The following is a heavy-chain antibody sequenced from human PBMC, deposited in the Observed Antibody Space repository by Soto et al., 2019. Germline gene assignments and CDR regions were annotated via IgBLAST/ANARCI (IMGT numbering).Heavy chain of an antibody. V-gene: IGHV4-39*01. J-gene: IGHJ6*02. D-gene: IGHD3-9*01. CDR1: GGSISSSSYY. CDR3: ARRATGPNYDILTGYYNVIYYYYYYGMDV. Sequence: QLQLQESGPGLVKPSETLSLTCTVSGGSISSSSYYWGWIRQPPGKGLEWIGSIYYSGSTYYNPSLKSRVTISVDTSKNQFSRKLSSVTAADTAVYYCARRATGPNYDILTGYYNVIYYYYYYGMDVWGQGTTVTVSS. CDR2: IYYSGST.